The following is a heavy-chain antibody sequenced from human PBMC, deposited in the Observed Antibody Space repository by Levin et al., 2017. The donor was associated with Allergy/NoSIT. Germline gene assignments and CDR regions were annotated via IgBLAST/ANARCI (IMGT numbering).Heavy chain of an antibody. CDR2: MNPNSGNT. D-gene: IGHD5-24*01. V-gene: IGHV1-8*01. CDR3: ARYLEMATIGYYYYYYGMDV. CDR1: GYTFTSYD. Sequence: GESLKISCKASGYTFTSYDINWVRQATGQGLEWMGWMNPNSGNTGYAQKFQGRVTMTRNTSISTAYMELSSLRSEDTAVYYCARYLEMATIGYYYYYYGMDVWGQGTTVTVSS. J-gene: IGHJ6*02.